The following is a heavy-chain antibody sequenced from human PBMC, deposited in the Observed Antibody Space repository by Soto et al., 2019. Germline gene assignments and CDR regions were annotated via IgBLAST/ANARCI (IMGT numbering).Heavy chain of an antibody. CDR3: TRLFTGGWVDS. V-gene: IGHV1-69*06. CDR2: ITPMFGAP. D-gene: IGHD2-8*02. J-gene: IGHJ5*01. Sequence: QVQLVQSGAEVKKPGSSVKVSCTASGGPFSSYAINWVRQAPGQGLEWMGVITPMFGAPHYAQNFKRRITSTADSSTHTPRMRRSSITSGDTSVYSCTRLFTGGWVDSSGPGPVVTVSS. CDR1: GGPFSSYA.